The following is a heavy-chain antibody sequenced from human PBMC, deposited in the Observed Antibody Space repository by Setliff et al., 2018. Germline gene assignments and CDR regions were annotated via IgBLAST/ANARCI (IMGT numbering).Heavy chain of an antibody. CDR2: IKHDGTGK. D-gene: IGHD3-10*01. CDR1: GITFKNAW. Sequence: GGSLRLSCSVSGITFKNAWMTWVRQAPGKGLEWVASIKHDGTGKYYLESGKGRFTISRDNSKDSVSLLMNNLRADDTAVYHCTRGEFYGAGSYYKPFILPDVFDLWGQGTMVTVSS. J-gene: IGHJ3*01. CDR3: TRGEFYGAGSYYKPFILPDVFDL. V-gene: IGHV3-7*01.